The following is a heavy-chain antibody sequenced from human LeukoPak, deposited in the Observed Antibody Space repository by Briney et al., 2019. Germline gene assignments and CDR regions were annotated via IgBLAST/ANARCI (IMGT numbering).Heavy chain of an antibody. V-gene: IGHV4-31*03. CDR2: IYYSGTT. CDR3: ARPYGAAGLD. Sequence: SQTLSLTCTVSGGSISSGGYYWSWIRQNAVKGLEWIGYIYYSGTTYYNPSLKSRVTISVDTSKNQFSLRLSSVTAADTAVYYCARPYGAAGLDWGQGTLVTVSS. D-gene: IGHD4-17*01. J-gene: IGHJ4*02. CDR1: GGSISSGGYY.